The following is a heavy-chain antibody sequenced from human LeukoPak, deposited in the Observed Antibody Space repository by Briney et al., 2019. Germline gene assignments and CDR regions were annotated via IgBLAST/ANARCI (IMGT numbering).Heavy chain of an antibody. CDR3: AKTITPFTTNWDNSLGVFDV. Sequence: GGSLRLSCAASGFTFGSYAMNWVRQAPGRGLEWVSSLPSGGGPSYADSVKGRFTVSRDNSKNTLYLQMNSLRADDTAVYYCAKTITPFTTNWDNSLGVFDVWGQGTVVTVSS. CDR2: LPSGGGP. J-gene: IGHJ3*01. D-gene: IGHD1/OR15-1a*01. V-gene: IGHV3-23*01. CDR1: GFTFGSYA.